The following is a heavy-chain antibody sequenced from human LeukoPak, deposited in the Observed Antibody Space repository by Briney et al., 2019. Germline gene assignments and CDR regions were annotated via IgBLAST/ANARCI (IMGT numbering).Heavy chain of an antibody. D-gene: IGHD2-15*01. CDR1: GGPISSYY. CDR2: IYYCGSN. CDR3: ARERCSGGSCYLGGVLRGYFDS. Sequence: PSETLSLTCTVSGGPISSYYWSWIRQPPGKGLEGIGYIYYCGSNNYNPSLKRPVPRPVDPSQNHFSPELSPVPAAGPGVYFLARERCSGGSCYLGGVLRGYFDSWGQGTLVTVSS. V-gene: IGHV4-59*12. J-gene: IGHJ4*02.